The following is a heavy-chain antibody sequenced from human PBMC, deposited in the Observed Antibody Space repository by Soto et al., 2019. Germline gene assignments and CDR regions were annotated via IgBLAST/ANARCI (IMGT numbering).Heavy chain of an antibody. D-gene: IGHD3-3*01. CDR1: GCTLTELS. V-gene: IGHV1-24*01. J-gene: IGHJ4*02. Sequence: ASVKVSCKVSGCTLTELSMHWVRQAPGKGLEWMGGFDPEDGETIYAQKFQGRVTMTEDTSTDTAYMELSSLRSEDTAVYYCATDLSQLERQTDFDYWGQGTLVTVSS. CDR3: ATDLSQLERQTDFDY. CDR2: FDPEDGET.